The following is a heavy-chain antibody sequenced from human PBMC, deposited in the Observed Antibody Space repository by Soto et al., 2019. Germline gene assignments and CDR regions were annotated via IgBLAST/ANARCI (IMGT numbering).Heavy chain of an antibody. CDR1: GYTFTSYY. D-gene: IGHD3-22*01. CDR3: ASSPLPTYYYDSSGYSTNYYYYYGMDV. CDR2: INPSGGST. J-gene: IGHJ6*02. Sequence: GASVKVSCKASGYTFTSYYMHWVRQAPGQGLEWMGIINPSGGSTSYAQKFQGRVTMTRDTSTSTVYMELSSLRSEDTAVYYCASSPLPTYYYDSSGYSTNYYYYYGMDVWGQGTTVTVSS. V-gene: IGHV1-46*01.